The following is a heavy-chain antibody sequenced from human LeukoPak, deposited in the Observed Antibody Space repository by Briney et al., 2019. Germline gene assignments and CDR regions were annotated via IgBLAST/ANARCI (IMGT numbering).Heavy chain of an antibody. Sequence: PSETLSLTCTVSGGSISSYYWSWIWQPPGKGLEWIGYISDSGSTNYNPSLKGRVTIFADTSKNQFSLRLSSVTAADTAVYFCARPVKGYIDSYHYMDVWGKGTTVTVSS. V-gene: IGHV4-59*08. J-gene: IGHJ6*03. CDR2: ISDSGST. CDR1: GGSISSYY. CDR3: ARPVKGYIDSYHYMDV. D-gene: IGHD5-18*01.